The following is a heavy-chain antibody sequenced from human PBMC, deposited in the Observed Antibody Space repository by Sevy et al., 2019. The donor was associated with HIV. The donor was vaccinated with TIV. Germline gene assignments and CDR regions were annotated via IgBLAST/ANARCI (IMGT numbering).Heavy chain of an antibody. CDR2: INQDGSQK. CDR3: AIELWPVDY. D-gene: IGHD6-19*01. Sequence: GGSLRLSCAASGFTFGDYFMDWVRQAPGRGLEWVANINQDGSQKNYVDSVKGRFTISRDNAKNSLYLQMNCLRVDDTAVYYCAIELWPVDYWGQGTLVTVSS. CDR1: GFTFGDYF. J-gene: IGHJ4*02. V-gene: IGHV3-7*01.